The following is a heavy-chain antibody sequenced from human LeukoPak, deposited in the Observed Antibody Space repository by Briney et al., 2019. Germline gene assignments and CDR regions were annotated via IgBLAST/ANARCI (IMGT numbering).Heavy chain of an antibody. CDR2: IYYSGST. J-gene: IGHJ4*02. Sequence: SETLSLTCTVSGGSISSYYWSWIRQPPGKGLEWIGYIYYSGSTNYNPSLKSRVTISVDTSKNHFSLKLSSVTAADTAVYYCATLDIVASKAFDYWGPGTLVTVSS. CDR1: GGSISSYY. CDR3: ATLDIVASKAFDY. D-gene: IGHD5-12*01. V-gene: IGHV4-59*08.